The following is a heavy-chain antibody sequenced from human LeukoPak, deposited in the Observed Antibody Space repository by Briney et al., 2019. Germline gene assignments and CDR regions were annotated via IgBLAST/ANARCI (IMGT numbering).Heavy chain of an antibody. CDR2: IYYSGST. V-gene: IGHV4-39*01. CDR3: AKVYSSGFPVYNWFDP. CDR1: GGSISSSSYY. D-gene: IGHD6-19*01. J-gene: IGHJ5*02. Sequence: SETLSLTCTVSGGSISSSSYYWGWIRQPPGKGLEWIGSIYYSGSTYYNPSLKSRVTISVDTSKNQFSLKLSSVTAADTAVYYCAKVYSSGFPVYNWFDPWGQGTLVTVSS.